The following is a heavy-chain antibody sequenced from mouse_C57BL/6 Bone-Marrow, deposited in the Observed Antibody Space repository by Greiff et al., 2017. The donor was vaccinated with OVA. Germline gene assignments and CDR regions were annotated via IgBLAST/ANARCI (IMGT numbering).Heavy chain of an antibody. CDR1: GYSITSGYY. D-gene: IGHD1-1*01. V-gene: IGHV3-6*01. CDR2: ISYDGSN. J-gene: IGHJ2*01. CDR3: ARGDYGSSYVTY. Sequence: DVQLQESGPGLVKPSQSLSLTCSVTGYSITSGYYWNWIRQFPGNKLEWMGYISYDGSNNYNPSLKNRISITRDTSKNQFFLKLNSVTTEDTATYYCARGDYGSSYVTYWGQGTTLTVSS.